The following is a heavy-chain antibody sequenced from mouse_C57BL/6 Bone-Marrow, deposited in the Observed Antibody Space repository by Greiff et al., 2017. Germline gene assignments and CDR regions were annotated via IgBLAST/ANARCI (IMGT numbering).Heavy chain of an antibody. V-gene: IGHV2-9-1*01. Sequence: VQGVESGPGLVAPSQSLSITCTVSGFSLTSYAISWVRPPPGKGLEWSGVIWTGGGTNYNSALKSSLSISKDNSKSQVFLKMNSLQTYYTARYYCARNEKDYYGSSWFAYWGQGTLVTVSA. J-gene: IGHJ3*01. CDR2: IWTGGGT. CDR3: ARNEKDYYGSSWFAY. D-gene: IGHD1-1*01. CDR1: GFSLTSYA.